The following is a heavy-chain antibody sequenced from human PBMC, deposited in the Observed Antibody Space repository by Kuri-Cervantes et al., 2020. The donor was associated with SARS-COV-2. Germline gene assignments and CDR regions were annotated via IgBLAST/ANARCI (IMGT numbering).Heavy chain of an antibody. D-gene: IGHD1-26*01. V-gene: IGHV3-33*06. Sequence: GESLKISCAASGFTFSSYGMHWVRQAPGKGLEWVAVIWYDGSNKYYADSVKGRFTISRDNSKNTLYLQMNSLRAEDTAVYYCAKPSRFTGSQPFDYWGQGTLVTVSS. CDR2: IWYDGSNK. J-gene: IGHJ4*02. CDR1: GFTFSSYG. CDR3: AKPSRFTGSQPFDY.